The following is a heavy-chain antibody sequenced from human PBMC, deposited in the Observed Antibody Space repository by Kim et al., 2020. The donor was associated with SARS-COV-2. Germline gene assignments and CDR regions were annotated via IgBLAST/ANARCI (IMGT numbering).Heavy chain of an antibody. V-gene: IGHV3-33*01. D-gene: IGHD3-3*01. Sequence: GGSLRLSCAASGFTFSSYGMHWVRQAPGKGLEWVAVIWYDGSNKYYADSVKGRFTISRDNSKNTLYLQMNSLRAEDTAVYYCARDRRVLRFLEWSTQFDYWGQGTLVTVSS. CDR1: GFTFSSYG. CDR3: ARDRRVLRFLEWSTQFDY. J-gene: IGHJ4*02. CDR2: IWYDGSNK.